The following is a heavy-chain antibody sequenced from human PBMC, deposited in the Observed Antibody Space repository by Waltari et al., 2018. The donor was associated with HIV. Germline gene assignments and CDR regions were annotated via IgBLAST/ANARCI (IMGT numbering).Heavy chain of an antibody. CDR1: GNNFAGYW. J-gene: IGHJ3*02. CDR2: IYPGDSDA. D-gene: IGHD4-17*01. V-gene: IGHV5-51*01. CDR3: ARRKGDYRTAFDI. Sequence: EEKLVQSGAEVKEPGESLKISCKSLGNNFAGYWVGWVRQMPGKGLEWMGLIYPGDSDAVYSPSCQGRVIMSTDSSISTVYLQWSSLRASDTAMYYCARRKGDYRTAFDIWGQGTMVTASS.